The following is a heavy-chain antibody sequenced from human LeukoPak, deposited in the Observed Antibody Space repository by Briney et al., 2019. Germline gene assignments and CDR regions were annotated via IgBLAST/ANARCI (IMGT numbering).Heavy chain of an antibody. Sequence: GASVKVSCKASGGTFSSYAISWVRQAPGQGLEWMGGIIPILGTANYAQKFQGRVTITADKSTSTAYMELSSLRSEDTAVYYCARVAVISYYYYYMDVWGKGTTVTVSS. CDR1: GGTFSSYA. J-gene: IGHJ6*03. CDR3: ARVAVISYYYYYMDV. CDR2: IIPILGTA. V-gene: IGHV1-69*10. D-gene: IGHD3-22*01.